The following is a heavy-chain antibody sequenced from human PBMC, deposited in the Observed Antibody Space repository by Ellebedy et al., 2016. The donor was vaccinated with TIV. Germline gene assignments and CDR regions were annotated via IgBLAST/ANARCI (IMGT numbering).Heavy chain of an antibody. D-gene: IGHD1-1*01. V-gene: IGHV4-31*03. CDR2: IYYSGIT. J-gene: IGHJ4*02. CDR1: GGSISSGGYH. Sequence: MPSETLSLTCTVSGGSISSGGYHWTWIRQHPGKGLGWIGDIYYSGITNYNPSLKGRVTLSVDTSKNQFSLKLSSVTAADTAVYYCAGWNGPGGYFESWGQGTLVTVSS. CDR3: AGWNGPGGYFES.